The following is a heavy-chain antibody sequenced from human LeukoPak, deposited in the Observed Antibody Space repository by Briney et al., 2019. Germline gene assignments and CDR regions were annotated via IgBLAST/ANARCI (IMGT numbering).Heavy chain of an antibody. CDR3: ARPPHDSSGHFIF. V-gene: IGHV3-53*01. CDR1: GFDVSSIF. J-gene: IGHJ1*01. Sequence: PGGSLRLSCAASGFDVSSIFLSWVRQAPGKGLEWLAVIYYDGIIYFADSVKGRFTISRDNTKNTVYLQMNTLRDEDTAIYYCARPPHDSSGHFIFWGQGTLVAVSS. D-gene: IGHD3-22*01. CDR2: IYYDGII.